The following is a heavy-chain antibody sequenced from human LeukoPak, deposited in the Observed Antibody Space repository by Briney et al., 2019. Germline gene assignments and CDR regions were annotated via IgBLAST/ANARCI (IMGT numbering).Heavy chain of an antibody. CDR1: GGSFRGYY. V-gene: IGHV4-34*01. CDR2: INHSGST. Sequence: SETLSLTCAVYGGSFRGYYWSWIRQPPGKGLEWIGEINHSGSTDYNPSLRSRVTISLDTSMKKFSLKLNSVTAADTAVYYCASTERCSTTCPLDYWGQGTLATVSS. D-gene: IGHD2-2*01. CDR3: ASTERCSTTCPLDY. J-gene: IGHJ4*02.